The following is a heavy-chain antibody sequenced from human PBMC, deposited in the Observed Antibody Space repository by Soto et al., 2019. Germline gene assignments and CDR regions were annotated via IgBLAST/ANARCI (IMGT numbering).Heavy chain of an antibody. J-gene: IGHJ4*02. CDR1: GGTFSSYA. D-gene: IGHD5-12*01. CDR2: IIPIFGTA. CDR3: ARPVEMATISRSYLFY. V-gene: IGHV1-69*01. Sequence: QVQLVQSGAEVKKPGSSVKVSCKASGGTFSSYAINWVRQAPGQGLEWMGGIIPIFGTANYAQKFQGRVTITADESTSTAYMELSSLRPEDTAVYYCARPVEMATISRSYLFYWGQGTLVTVSS.